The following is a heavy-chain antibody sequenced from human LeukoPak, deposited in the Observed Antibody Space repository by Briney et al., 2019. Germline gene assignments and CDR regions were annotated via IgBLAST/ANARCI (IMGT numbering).Heavy chain of an antibody. Sequence: PGGSLRLSCAASGFTFSSYYMSWVRQAPGKGLEWVSSIGGSGGSTRYADSVKGRFTISRDNSKNTLYLLMNSLRAEDTAVYYCVKDETGSSWYNWGQGTLVTVSS. CDR1: GFTFSSYY. CDR2: IGGSGGST. V-gene: IGHV3-23*01. D-gene: IGHD6-13*01. J-gene: IGHJ4*02. CDR3: VKDETGSSWYN.